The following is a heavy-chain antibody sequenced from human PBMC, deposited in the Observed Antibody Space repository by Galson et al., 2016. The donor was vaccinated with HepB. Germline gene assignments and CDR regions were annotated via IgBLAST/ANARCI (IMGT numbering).Heavy chain of an antibody. CDR3: AKPFLSSGLYYFDY. V-gene: IGHV3-48*02. D-gene: IGHD6-19*01. CDR1: GFTVSSNY. Sequence: LRLSCAASGFTVSSNYMSWVRQAPGKGLEWLSHISGGSSTIYYADSVKGRFTVSRDNAKNSLYLQMNSLRDDDTAVYYCAKPFLSSGLYYFDYWGRGTLVTVSS. J-gene: IGHJ4*02. CDR2: ISGGSSTI.